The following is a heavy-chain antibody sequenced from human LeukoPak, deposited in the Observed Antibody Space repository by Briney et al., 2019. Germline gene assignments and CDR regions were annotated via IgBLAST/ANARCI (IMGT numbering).Heavy chain of an antibody. CDR1: GGSISSYY. CDR2: IYTSGST. CDR3: ARAPSSNWSCSSTSCYYYYYMDV. J-gene: IGHJ6*03. D-gene: IGHD2-2*01. Sequence: SETLSLTCTASGGSISSYYWSWIRQPAGKGLEWIGRIYTSGSTNYNPSLKSRVTMSVDTSKNQFSLKLSSVTAADTAVYYCARAPSSNWSCSSTSCYYYYYMDVWGKGTTVTVSS. V-gene: IGHV4-4*07.